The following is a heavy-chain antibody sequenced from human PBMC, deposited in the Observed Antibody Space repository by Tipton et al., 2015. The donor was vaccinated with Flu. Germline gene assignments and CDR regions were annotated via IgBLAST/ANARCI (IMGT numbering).Heavy chain of an antibody. J-gene: IGHJ4*02. V-gene: IGHV3-7*01. CDR1: GFTFADSW. CDR2: INRDGTEK. CDR3: SWSLNY. Sequence: SLRLSCAASGFTFADSWMDWVRQTPDKELEWVANINRDGTEKHYVDSVMGRFTISRDNAKNSLYLQMNNLRAEDSAVYYCSWSLNYWGQGTLVTVSS.